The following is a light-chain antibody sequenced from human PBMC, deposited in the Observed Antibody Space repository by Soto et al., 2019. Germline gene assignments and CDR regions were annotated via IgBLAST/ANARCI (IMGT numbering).Light chain of an antibody. CDR1: NSNIGSNS. Sequence: QAVVTQPPSASGTPGQTVTITCSGSNSNIGSNSVNWFQHLPGAVPKLLIFSNNQRPSGVPDRFSGSKSGTSASLAISGLQTEDESDYYCSAWDDSLVVVFGGGTKVTVL. CDR2: SNN. J-gene: IGLJ2*01. CDR3: SAWDDSLVVV. V-gene: IGLV1-44*01.